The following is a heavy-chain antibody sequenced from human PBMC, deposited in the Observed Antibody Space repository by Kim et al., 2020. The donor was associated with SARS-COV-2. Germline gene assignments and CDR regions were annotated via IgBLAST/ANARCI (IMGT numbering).Heavy chain of an antibody. Sequence: GGSMRLSCAASGFTFSSYAMHWDRQAPGKGLEWVTVILYVGSNKYYADSVKGRFTISRDNSKNTLYLQMNSLRADDKAVYYCERAAAGSYYYGMDVWGQGTTVTVSS. CDR2: ILYVGSNK. CDR1: GFTFSSYA. J-gene: IGHJ6*02. CDR3: ERAAAGSYYYGMDV. D-gene: IGHD6-13*01. V-gene: IGHV3-30-3*01.